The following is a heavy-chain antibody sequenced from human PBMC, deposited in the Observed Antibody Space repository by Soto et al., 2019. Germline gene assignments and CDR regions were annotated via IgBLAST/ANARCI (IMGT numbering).Heavy chain of an antibody. D-gene: IGHD3-10*01. CDR3: ARDSYLTY. CDR2: IYTDGRT. Sequence: EVQLVETGGGLIQPGGSLRLSCAASGFSISSNYMNWVRQAPGKGLEFVSIIYTDGRTYYADSVKGRFTISRDISKNTLYLQMNSLRAEDKALYYCARDSYLTYWGPGTLVTVSS. CDR1: GFSISSNY. V-gene: IGHV3-53*02. J-gene: IGHJ4*02.